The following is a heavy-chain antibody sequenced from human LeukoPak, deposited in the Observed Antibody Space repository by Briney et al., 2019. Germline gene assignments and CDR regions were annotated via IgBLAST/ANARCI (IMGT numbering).Heavy chain of an antibody. V-gene: IGHV1-46*01. CDR2: INPSGGST. CDR3: ARDLKAVAAIFDH. D-gene: IGHD6-19*01. CDR1: GYTFTSYY. J-gene: IGHJ4*02. Sequence: ASVKVSCKASGYTFTSYYMHWVRQAPGQGLEWMGIINPSGGSTSYAQKFQGRVTMTRDTSTSTVYMELSSLRSEDTAMSSCARDLKAVAAIFDHWGQGTLVTVSS.